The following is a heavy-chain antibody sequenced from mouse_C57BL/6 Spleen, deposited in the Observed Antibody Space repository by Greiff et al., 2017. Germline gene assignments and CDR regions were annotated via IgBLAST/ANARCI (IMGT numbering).Heavy chain of an antibody. D-gene: IGHD1-1*01. CDR3: ARAVYYGSSYYFDY. J-gene: IGHJ2*01. CDR1: GYSITSGYY. Sequence: EVQLQESGPGLVKPSQSLSLTCSVTGYSITSGYYWNWIRQFPGNKLEWMGYISYDGSNNYNPSLKNRISITRDTPKNQFFLKLNSVTTEDTATYYCARAVYYGSSYYFDYWGQGTTLTVSS. CDR2: ISYDGSN. V-gene: IGHV3-6*01.